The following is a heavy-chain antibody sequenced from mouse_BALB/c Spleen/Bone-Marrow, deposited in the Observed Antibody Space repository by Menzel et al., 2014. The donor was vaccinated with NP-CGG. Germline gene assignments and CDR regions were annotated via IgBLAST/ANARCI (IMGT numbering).Heavy chain of an antibody. J-gene: IGHJ4*01. V-gene: IGHV2-2*01. CDR3: ARNGHYYAMDY. Sequence: QVQLQQSGPGLLQPSQSLSITCTVSGFSLTSDGVHWVRQSPSKGLEWLGVIWSGGSTDYNEDFISRLNISKDNSKSQVFFKMNSLQADDSAIYYCARNGHYYAMDYWGQGTSVTVSS. CDR2: IWSGGST. CDR1: GFSLTSDG.